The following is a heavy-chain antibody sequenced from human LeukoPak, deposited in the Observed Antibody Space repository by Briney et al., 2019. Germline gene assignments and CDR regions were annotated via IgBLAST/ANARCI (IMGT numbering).Heavy chain of an antibody. CDR3: ATSLVLS. CDR1: GFTFSSYS. D-gene: IGHD2-15*01. J-gene: IGHJ1*01. V-gene: IGHV3-48*01. CDR2: TSSSSSTI. Sequence: GGSLRLSCAASGFTFSSYSMNWARQAPGKGLEWASYTSSSSSTIYYADSVKGRFTISRDNAKNSLYLQMNSLRAEDTAVYYCATSLVLSWGQGTLVTVSS.